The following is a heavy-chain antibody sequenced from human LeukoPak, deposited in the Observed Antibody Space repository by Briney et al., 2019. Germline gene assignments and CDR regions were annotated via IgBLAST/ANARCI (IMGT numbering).Heavy chain of an antibody. Sequence: PSETLSLTCAVYGGSFSAYYWSWIRQPPGKGLEWIGEINHSGSTNYNPSLKSRVTISVDTSKNRFSLKLSSVTAADTAVYYCARSSLYSSFWYFDYWGQGTLVTVSS. CDR2: INHSGST. J-gene: IGHJ4*02. CDR1: GGSFSAYY. CDR3: ARSSLYSSFWYFDY. V-gene: IGHV4-34*01. D-gene: IGHD6-6*01.